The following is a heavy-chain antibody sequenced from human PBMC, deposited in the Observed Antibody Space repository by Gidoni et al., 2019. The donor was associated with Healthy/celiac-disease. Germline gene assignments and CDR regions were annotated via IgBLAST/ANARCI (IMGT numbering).Heavy chain of an antibody. J-gene: IGHJ3*02. CDR3: ARERVTMVRGVILGAFDI. Sequence: QVQLQESGPGLVKPSETLSLTCTVSGGSISSSYWSWIRQPPGKGLEWIGYIYYSGSTNYNPSLKSRVTISVDTSKNQFSLKLSSVTAADTAVYYCARERVTMVRGVILGAFDIWGQGTMVTVSS. D-gene: IGHD3-10*01. CDR1: GGSISSSY. V-gene: IGHV4-59*01. CDR2: IYYSGST.